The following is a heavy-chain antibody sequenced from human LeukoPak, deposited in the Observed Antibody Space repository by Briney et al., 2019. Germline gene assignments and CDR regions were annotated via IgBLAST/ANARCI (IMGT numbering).Heavy chain of an antibody. D-gene: IGHD3-10*02. Sequence: PSETLSLTCTVSGGSISSSSYYWGWIRQPPGKGLEWIGSIYYSGSTYYNPSLKSRVTISVDTSKNQFSLKLSSVTAADTAVYYCARVGRYYPIRGVDYWGQGTLVTVSS. V-gene: IGHV4-39*07. CDR2: IYYSGST. J-gene: IGHJ4*02. CDR3: ARVGRYYPIRGVDY. CDR1: GGSISSSSYY.